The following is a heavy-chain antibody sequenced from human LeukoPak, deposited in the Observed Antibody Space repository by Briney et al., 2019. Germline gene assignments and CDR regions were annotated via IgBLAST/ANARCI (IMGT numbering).Heavy chain of an antibody. CDR2: ISLDGSNK. V-gene: IGHV3-30*18. CDR3: TKDREFSWFGPESY. Sequence: PGRSLRLSCAASGFTFSSYGMHWVRQAPGKGLEWVALISLDGSNKDYAESVKGRFTISRDSSKNTLYLQMNSLRAEDTAVYCGTKDREFSWFGPESYWGQRTLVAAS. J-gene: IGHJ4*02. D-gene: IGHD3-16*02. CDR1: GFTFSSYG.